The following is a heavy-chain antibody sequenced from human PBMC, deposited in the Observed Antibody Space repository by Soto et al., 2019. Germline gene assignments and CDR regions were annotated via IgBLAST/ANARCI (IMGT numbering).Heavy chain of an antibody. J-gene: IGHJ4*02. V-gene: IGHV4-59*12. CDR1: SGSISSYY. CDR3: ARGSDYSNYRYYFDY. CDR2: IYYSWST. Sequence: PSDTLSLTCTVSSGSISSYYCIWILPPPGKGLEFIGYIYYSWSTNYNPSLKSRVTISVDTSKNQFSLKLSSVTAADTAVYYCARGSDYSNYRYYFDYWGQGTLVTVSS. D-gene: IGHD4-4*01.